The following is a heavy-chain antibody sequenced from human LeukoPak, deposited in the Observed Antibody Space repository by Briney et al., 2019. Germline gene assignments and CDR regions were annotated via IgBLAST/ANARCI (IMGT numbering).Heavy chain of an antibody. D-gene: IGHD3-22*01. J-gene: IGHJ3*02. CDR2: IYSGDSDT. V-gene: IGHV5-51*01. CDR1: GYSFSNYW. CDR3: ARRQDSSGYSDAFDM. Sequence: GESLRISCKGSGYSFSNYWIGWVRQMPGKGLEWMGIIYSGDSDTRYSPSFQGQVTISADKSIDTAYLQWSSLKASDTAMYYCARRQDSSGYSDAFDMWGQGTMVSDSP.